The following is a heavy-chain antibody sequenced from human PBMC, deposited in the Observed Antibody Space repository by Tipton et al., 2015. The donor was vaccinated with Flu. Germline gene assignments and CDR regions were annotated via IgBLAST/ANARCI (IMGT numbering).Heavy chain of an antibody. D-gene: IGHD1-26*01. Sequence: TLSLTCTVSGASISNYYWTWIRQPPETGLEFIGYIYHSGGIPNYKPSVKSRVTIAVDTYTNQISLNQRSVTTADTALYSCAKAEVGRSMPFDTGGQGTTVILS. V-gene: IGHV4-59*01. CDR1: GASISNYY. CDR3: AKAEVGRSMPFDT. J-gene: IGHJ3*02. CDR2: IYHSGGIP.